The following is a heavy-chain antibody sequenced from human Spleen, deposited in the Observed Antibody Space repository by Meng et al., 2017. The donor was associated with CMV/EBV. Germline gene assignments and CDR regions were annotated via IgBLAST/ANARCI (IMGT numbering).Heavy chain of an antibody. Sequence: VPLGRSRVEVTKPGSSVKVSGKASGGTVSSYAISWVRQAPGKGLEWMGGIIPIFGTANYAQKFQGRVTITADESTSTAYMELSSLRSEDTAVYYCARDNYEGPQGNWGQGTLVTVSS. J-gene: IGHJ4*02. V-gene: IGHV1-69*01. CDR2: IIPIFGTA. D-gene: IGHD4-11*01. CDR3: ARDNYEGPQGN. CDR1: GGTVSSYA.